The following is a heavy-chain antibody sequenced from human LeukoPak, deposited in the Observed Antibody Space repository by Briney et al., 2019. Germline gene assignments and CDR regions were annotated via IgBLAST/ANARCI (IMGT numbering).Heavy chain of an antibody. CDR3: ARGGYGSWSYYLDY. CDR2: ISSYNCNT. J-gene: IGHJ4*02. D-gene: IGHD3-10*01. Sequence: GSVTVSCKDSGYTFTRYGISWVRQAPGQGVEGMGCISSYNCNTNYPQKLQGRVTITTDTSTTTAYMELRSLSSDDTAVYYCARGGYGSWSYYLDYWGQGTLVTVSS. CDR1: GYTFTRYG. V-gene: IGHV1-18*01.